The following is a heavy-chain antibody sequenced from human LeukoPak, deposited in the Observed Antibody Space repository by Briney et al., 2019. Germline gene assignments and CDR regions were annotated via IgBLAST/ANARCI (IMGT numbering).Heavy chain of an antibody. CDR2: INPSGGST. D-gene: IGHD3-16*01. V-gene: IGHV1-46*01. CDR3: ARDWVGYFDL. Sequence: GASVKVSCKASGYTSTSYYMHWVRQAPGQGLEWKGIINPSGGSTSYAQKFQGRVTMTRDTSTSTVYMELSSLRSEDTAVYYCARDWVGYFDLWGRGTLVTVSS. J-gene: IGHJ2*01. CDR1: GYTSTSYY.